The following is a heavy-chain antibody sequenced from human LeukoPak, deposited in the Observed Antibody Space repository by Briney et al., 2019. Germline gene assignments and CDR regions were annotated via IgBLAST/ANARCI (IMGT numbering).Heavy chain of an antibody. J-gene: IGHJ4*02. D-gene: IGHD5-12*01. CDR1: GFTFSSYG. Sequence: GGSLRLSCAASGFTFSSYGMHWVRQAPGKGLEWVAVIWYDGSNKYYADSVKGRFTISRDNSKNTLYLQMNSLRAEDTAVYYCARDTGHSGYDAFDYWGQETLVTVSS. V-gene: IGHV3-33*01. CDR2: IWYDGSNK. CDR3: ARDTGHSGYDAFDY.